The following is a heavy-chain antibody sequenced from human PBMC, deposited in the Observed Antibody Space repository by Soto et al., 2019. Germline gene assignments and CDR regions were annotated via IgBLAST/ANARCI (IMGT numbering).Heavy chain of an antibody. D-gene: IGHD5-12*01. Sequence: ASLKFPCKASVGSCSNFGNSWVRQAPGQGLEWMGGIVPVFGRPNYAQRFRGRLTITADESTSTGYMELISLRSDDTAVYYCAREGSGYNFWGQGTQVTV. CDR2: IVPVFGRP. CDR1: VGSCSNFG. CDR3: AREGSGYNF. J-gene: IGHJ4*02. V-gene: IGHV1-69*13.